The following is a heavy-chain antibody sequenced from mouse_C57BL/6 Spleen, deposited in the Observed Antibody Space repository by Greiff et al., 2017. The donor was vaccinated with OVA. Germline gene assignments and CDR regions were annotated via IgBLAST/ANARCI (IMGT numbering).Heavy chain of an antibody. CDR3: ARQLYLDY. J-gene: IGHJ4*01. D-gene: IGHD2-12*01. Sequence: DVMLVESGGGLVQPGGSLKLSCAASGFTFSDYYMYWVRQTPEKRLEWVAYISNGGGSTYYPDTVKGRFTISRDNAKNTLYLQMSRLKSEDTAMYYCARQLYLDYWGQGTSVTVSS. CDR2: ISNGGGST. CDR1: GFTFSDYY. V-gene: IGHV5-12*01.